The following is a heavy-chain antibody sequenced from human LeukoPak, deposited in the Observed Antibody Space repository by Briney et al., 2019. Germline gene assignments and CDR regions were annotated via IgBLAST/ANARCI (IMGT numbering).Heavy chain of an antibody. CDR3: ARGYGDYLPYYYMDV. CDR1: GFTFNNYS. V-gene: IGHV3-21*01. D-gene: IGHD4-17*01. Sequence: GGSLRLSCAASGFTFNNYSMNWVRQAPGKGLEWVSSISNSSSYIYYADSVKGRFTISRDNAKNSLYLQMNSLRAEDTGVYYCARGYGDYLPYYYMDVWGKGTTVTVSS. J-gene: IGHJ6*03. CDR2: ISNSSSYI.